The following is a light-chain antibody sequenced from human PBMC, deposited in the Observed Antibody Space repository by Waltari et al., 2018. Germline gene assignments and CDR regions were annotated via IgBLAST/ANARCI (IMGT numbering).Light chain of an antibody. CDR2: DVS. V-gene: IGLV2-14*03. CDR3: SSYTSSSTHVV. CDR1: SSDVGGYNY. J-gene: IGLJ2*01. Sequence: QSALTQPASVSGSPGQSITTSCTGTSSDVGGYNYVPWYQQHPGKAPKLMISDVSNAPSGVSSRFSGSTSGNTASLTISGLQAEDEADYYCSSYTSSSTHVVFGGGTKLTVL.